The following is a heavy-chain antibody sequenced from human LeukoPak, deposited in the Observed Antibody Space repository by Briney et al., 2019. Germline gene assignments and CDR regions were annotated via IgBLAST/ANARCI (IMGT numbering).Heavy chain of an antibody. CDR3: ARDPYPKYSTGWYSNY. D-gene: IGHD6-19*01. V-gene: IGHV1-2*02. J-gene: IGHJ4*02. CDR2: IYPNNGAT. Sequence: GASVKVSCKASGYTFTDYYIHWLRQAPGHGPEWMGWIYPNNGATFYAQKFQGRVMMTTDASIHTTHMELTSLRSDDTAVYYCARDPYPKYSTGWYSNYWGQGTLVTVSS. CDR1: GYTFTDYY.